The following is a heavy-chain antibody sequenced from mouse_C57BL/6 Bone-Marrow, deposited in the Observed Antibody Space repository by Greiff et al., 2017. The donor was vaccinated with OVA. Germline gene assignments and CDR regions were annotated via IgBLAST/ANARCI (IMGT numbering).Heavy chain of an antibody. CDR1: GFTFSDYY. D-gene: IGHD1-1*01. CDR2: ISNGGGST. V-gene: IGHV5-12*01. J-gene: IGHJ1*03. Sequence: EVQLQQSGGGLVQPGGSLKLSCAASGFTFSDYYMYWVRQTPEKRLEWVAYISNGGGSTYYPDTVKGRFTISRDNAKNTLYLQMSRLKSEDTAMYYCARHEGSSYVDWYFDVWGTGTTVTVSS. CDR3: ARHEGSSYVDWYFDV.